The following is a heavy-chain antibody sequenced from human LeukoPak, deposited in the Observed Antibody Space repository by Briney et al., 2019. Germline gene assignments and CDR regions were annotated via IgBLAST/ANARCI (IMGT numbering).Heavy chain of an antibody. CDR2: ISGSGGST. D-gene: IGHD6-19*01. Sequence: GGSLRLSCAASGFTFSSYAVSWVRQAPGKGLEWVSAISGSGGSTYYADSVKSRFTISRDNSKNTLYLQMNSLRAEDTAVYYCATGGWLVENGYWGQGTLVTVSS. J-gene: IGHJ4*02. CDR3: ATGGWLVENGY. CDR1: GFTFSSYA. V-gene: IGHV3-23*01.